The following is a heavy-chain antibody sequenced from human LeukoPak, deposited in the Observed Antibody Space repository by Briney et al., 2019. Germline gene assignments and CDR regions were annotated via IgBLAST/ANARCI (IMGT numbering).Heavy chain of an antibody. V-gene: IGHV4-34*01. D-gene: IGHD2-21*02. CDR2: INHSGST. CDR3: ASIVVVTAEYYFDY. Sequence: SQTLSLTCAVYGGSFSGYYWSWIRQPPGKGLKWIGEINHSGSTNYNPSLKSRVTISVDTSKNQFSLQLSSVTAADTAVYYCASIVVVTAEYYFDYWGQGTLVTVSS. J-gene: IGHJ4*02. CDR1: GGSFSGYY.